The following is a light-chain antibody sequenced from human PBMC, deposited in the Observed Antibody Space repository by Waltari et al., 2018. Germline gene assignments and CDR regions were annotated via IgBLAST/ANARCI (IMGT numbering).Light chain of an antibody. J-gene: IGKJ2*01. Sequence: DIALTPSPATLSLSPGDRATLSCRASQSVNRDLAWYQQKPGKPPRLLIYGVSSRATGIPERFTGSGSGIEFTLTISSLEPEDVGIYHCQQSIQWPYTFGQGTKVEIK. CDR1: QSVNRD. CDR3: QQSIQWPYT. V-gene: IGKV3-11*01. CDR2: GVS.